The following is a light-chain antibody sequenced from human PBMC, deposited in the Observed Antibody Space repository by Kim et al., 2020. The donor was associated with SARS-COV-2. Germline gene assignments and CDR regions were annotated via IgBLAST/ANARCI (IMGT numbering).Light chain of an antibody. Sequence: DIVMTQSPDSLAVSLGERDTINCKSSQSVLYSPDNRNCLAWYQHKPGQPPKLLIYSASTRESGVPDRFTGSGSVTDFTLTISSLQAEDVAVYYCQQYLGSPPYTFGQGTKLEI. J-gene: IGKJ2*01. CDR3: QQYLGSPPYT. CDR1: QSVLYSPDNRNC. V-gene: IGKV4-1*01. CDR2: SAS.